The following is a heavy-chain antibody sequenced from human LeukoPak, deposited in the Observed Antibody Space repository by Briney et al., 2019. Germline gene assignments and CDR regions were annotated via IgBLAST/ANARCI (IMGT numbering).Heavy chain of an antibody. CDR2: ISGSSSYI. Sequence: EAGGSLRLSCAASGFIFTSYNMNWVRQAPGKGLEWVSSISGSSSYIYYADSVKGRFSISRDNAKNSLYLQMNSLRAEDTAVYYCARDLLGWELHYFDYWGQGTLVTVSS. J-gene: IGHJ4*02. CDR3: ARDLLGWELHYFDY. D-gene: IGHD1-26*01. CDR1: GFIFTSYN. V-gene: IGHV3-21*01.